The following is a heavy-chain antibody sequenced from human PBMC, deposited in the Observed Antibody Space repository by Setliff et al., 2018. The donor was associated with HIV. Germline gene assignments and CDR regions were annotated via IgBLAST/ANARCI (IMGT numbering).Heavy chain of an antibody. CDR1: GGSISSSSYY. V-gene: IGHV4-39*01. D-gene: IGHD5-12*01. CDR3: ASSTILDAFDI. J-gene: IGHJ3*02. CDR2: IYYSGST. Sequence: PSETLSLTCTVSGGSISSSSYYWGWVRQPPGKGLEWIGSIYYSGSTYYNPSLKSRVTIFVDTSKNQFSLKVRSVTAADTAVYYCASSTILDAFDIWGQGTMVTVSS.